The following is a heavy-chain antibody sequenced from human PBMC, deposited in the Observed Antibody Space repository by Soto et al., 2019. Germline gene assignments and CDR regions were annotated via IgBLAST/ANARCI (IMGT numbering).Heavy chain of an antibody. CDR2: ISNDGSNE. CDR3: AKGEVRGIIPSYFDY. Sequence: GGSLRLSCAGSGFTFRWFGMNWVRQAPGKGLEWVARISNDGSNEYYVDSVKGRFTISRDNSKNTPYLQMDSLRAEDTAVYYCAKGEVRGIIPSYFDYWGLGTLVTVSS. CDR1: GFTFRWFG. D-gene: IGHD3-10*01. V-gene: IGHV3-30*18. J-gene: IGHJ4*02.